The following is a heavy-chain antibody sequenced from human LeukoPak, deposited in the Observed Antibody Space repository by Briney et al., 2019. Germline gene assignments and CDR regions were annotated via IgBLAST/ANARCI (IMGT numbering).Heavy chain of an antibody. D-gene: IGHD2-15*01. V-gene: IGHV1-3*01. J-gene: IGHJ6*02. Sequence: GASVKVSCKASGYTFTSYAMHWVRQAPGQRLEWMGWINAGNGNTKYSQKFQGRVTITRDTSASTAYMELSSLRSEDTAVYYCVRESCSGGSCYSYYYGMDVWGQGTTVTVSS. CDR1: GYTFTSYA. CDR3: VRESCSGGSCYSYYYGMDV. CDR2: INAGNGNT.